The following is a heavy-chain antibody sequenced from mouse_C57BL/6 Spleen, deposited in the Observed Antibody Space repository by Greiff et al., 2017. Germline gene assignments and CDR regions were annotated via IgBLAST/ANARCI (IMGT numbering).Heavy chain of an antibody. CDR1: GYTFTSYW. Sequence: QVQLQQSGAELVKPGASVKMSCKASGYTFTSYWITWVKQRPGQGLEWIGDIYPGSGSTNYNEKFKSKATLTVDTSSSTAYMQLSSLTSEDSAVYYCARRAYGSSPLDYWGQGTTLTVSS. V-gene: IGHV1-55*01. CDR3: ARRAYGSSPLDY. J-gene: IGHJ2*01. D-gene: IGHD1-1*01. CDR2: IYPGSGST.